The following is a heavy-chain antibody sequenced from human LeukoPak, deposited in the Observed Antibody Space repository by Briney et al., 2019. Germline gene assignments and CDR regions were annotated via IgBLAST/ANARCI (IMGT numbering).Heavy chain of an antibody. J-gene: IGHJ4*02. D-gene: IGHD2/OR15-2a*01. Sequence: GGSLRLSCAASGFTFSNYAMSWVRQAPGKGLEWVSAISNSGDSTYNADSVKDRFTISRDNSKNTLYLQMNSLRAEDTAVYYCAKDFISTYWGQGTLVTVSS. CDR2: ISNSGDST. CDR1: GFTFSNYA. CDR3: AKDFISTY. V-gene: IGHV3-23*01.